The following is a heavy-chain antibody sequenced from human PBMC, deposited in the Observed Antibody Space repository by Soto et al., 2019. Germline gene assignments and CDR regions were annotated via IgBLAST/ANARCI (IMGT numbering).Heavy chain of an antibody. Sequence: EVQLVQSGAEVKKPGESLRISCKGSGYSFTRYWISWVRQTPGKGLEWMGRIDPSDSYTSYSPSFQGHVTISVDKSISTAYLQWSSLKAADTAMYYCARHRSSGWSLVDWGQGTLVTVSS. CDR3: ARHRSSGWSLVD. CDR2: IDPSDSYT. J-gene: IGHJ4*02. CDR1: GYSFTRYW. D-gene: IGHD6-19*01. V-gene: IGHV5-10-1*01.